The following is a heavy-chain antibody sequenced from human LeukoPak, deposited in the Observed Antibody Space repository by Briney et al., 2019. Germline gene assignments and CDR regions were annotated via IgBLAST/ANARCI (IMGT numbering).Heavy chain of an antibody. D-gene: IGHD3-3*01. CDR2: ISAYNGNT. J-gene: IGHJ4*02. CDR3: ARDEIFGVGTHFGY. Sequence: ASVKVSCKASGYTFTSYGISWVRQAPGQGLEWMGWISAYNGNTNYAQKFQGRVTMTRDTSTNTVYMELTSLTPDDTAVYFCARDEIFGVGTHFGYWGQGTLVIVSS. V-gene: IGHV1-18*01. CDR1: GYTFTSYG.